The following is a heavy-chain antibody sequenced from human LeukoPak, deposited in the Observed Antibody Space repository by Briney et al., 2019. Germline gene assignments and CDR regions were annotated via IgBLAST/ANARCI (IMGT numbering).Heavy chain of an antibody. V-gene: IGHV3-74*01. CDR2: INSDGSGT. J-gene: IGHJ6*02. CDR1: GFTFSDYW. CDR3: ARGPKKNYYGMDV. Sequence: GGSLRLSCAASGFTFSDYWMHWVRKAPGKGLVWVSRINSDGSGTTYADSVKGRFTISRDNAKNTLYLQMNSLRAEDTAVYYCARGPKKNYYGMDVWGQGTTVTVSS.